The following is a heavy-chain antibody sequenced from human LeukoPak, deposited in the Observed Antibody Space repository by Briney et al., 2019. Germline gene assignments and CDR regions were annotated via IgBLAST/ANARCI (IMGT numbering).Heavy chain of an antibody. D-gene: IGHD2-8*01. V-gene: IGHV3-21*01. J-gene: IGHJ4*02. Sequence: GGSLRLSCVASGFTFSHYSMNWVRQAPGKGLEWVSSISSSSSYIYYADSVKGRFTISRDNAKNSLYLQMNSLRAEDTAVYYCARYCTNGVCPARDYWGQGTLVTVSS. CDR3: ARYCTNGVCPARDY. CDR1: GFTFSHYS. CDR2: ISSSSSYI.